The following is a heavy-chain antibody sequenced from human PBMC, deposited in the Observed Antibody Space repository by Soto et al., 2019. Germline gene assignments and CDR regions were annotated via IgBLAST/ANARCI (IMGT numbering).Heavy chain of an antibody. D-gene: IGHD6-19*01. CDR1: GFTVSSNY. J-gene: IGHJ2*01. V-gene: IGHV3-53*01. Sequence: PGGSLRLSCAASGFTVSSNYMSWVRQAPGKGLEWVSVIYSDGSTFYADSVKGRFTISRDNSKNTVYLQMNSLRAEDTAVYYCARDRMSCWSADWNFDLWGRGXLVTVYS. CDR3: ARDRMSCWSADWNFDL. CDR2: IYSDGST.